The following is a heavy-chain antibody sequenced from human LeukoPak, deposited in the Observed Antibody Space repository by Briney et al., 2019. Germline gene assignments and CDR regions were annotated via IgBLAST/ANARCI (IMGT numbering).Heavy chain of an antibody. Sequence: GGSLRLSCAASGFTFSSYAMSWVRQAPGKGLEWVSAVSGSGGGTYYADSVKGRFTISRDNSKNTLYLQMNSLRAEDTAVYYCARGTRYYFDYWGQGTLVTVSS. CDR2: VSGSGGGT. CDR3: ARGTRYYFDY. J-gene: IGHJ4*02. CDR1: GFTFSSYA. V-gene: IGHV3-23*01.